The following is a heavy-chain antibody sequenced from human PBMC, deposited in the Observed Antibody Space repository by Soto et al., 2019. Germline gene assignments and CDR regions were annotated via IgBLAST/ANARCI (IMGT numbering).Heavy chain of an antibody. CDR2: ISPRDGST. J-gene: IGHJ4*02. CDR1: GYTFITYA. V-gene: IGHV1-46*01. CDR3: ARGGGTLDY. Sequence: QVQLVQSGAEVKKSGASVKVSCKASGYTFITYALYWVRQAPGQGLEWIGIISPRDGSTTYAQNFQGRVTMTRDTSPSTLYMELSSLRSDDTAVYYCARGGGTLDYWGQGTLVTVSS.